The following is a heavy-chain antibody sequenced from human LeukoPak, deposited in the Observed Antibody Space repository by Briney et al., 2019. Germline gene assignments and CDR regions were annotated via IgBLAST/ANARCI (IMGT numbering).Heavy chain of an antibody. CDR3: AGRDY. Sequence: PSETLSLTCGVYGGSFSGYYWSWIRQPPGKGLEWIGEINHSGSTNYNPSLKSRVTISVDTSKNQFSLKLTSVTAADTAVYYCAGRDYWGQGTLVTVSS. CDR2: INHSGST. D-gene: IGHD1-26*01. CDR1: GGSFSGYY. V-gene: IGHV4-34*01. J-gene: IGHJ4*02.